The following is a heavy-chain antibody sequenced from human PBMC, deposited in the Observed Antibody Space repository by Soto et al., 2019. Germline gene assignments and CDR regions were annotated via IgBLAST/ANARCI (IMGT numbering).Heavy chain of an antibody. Sequence: QVQLVQSGAEVKKPGASGKVSCKASGYTFTSYARHWVRQAPGQRLEWMGWINAGNGNTKYSQKFQGRVTITRDTSASTAYMELSSLRSEDTAVYYCARDSNEMWYYMDVWGKGTTVTVSS. CDR2: INAGNGNT. CDR3: ARDSNEMWYYMDV. D-gene: IGHD4-4*01. CDR1: GYTFTSYA. J-gene: IGHJ6*03. V-gene: IGHV1-3*01.